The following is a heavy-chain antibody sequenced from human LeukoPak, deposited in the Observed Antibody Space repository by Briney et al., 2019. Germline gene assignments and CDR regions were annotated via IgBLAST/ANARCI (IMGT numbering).Heavy chain of an antibody. Sequence: ASVKVSCKASDYTFTSYGISWVRQAPGQGLEWMGWISAYNGNTNYAQKLQGRVTMTTDTSTSTAYMELRSLRSDDTAVYYCAREDLGYCSSTSCYGDAFDIWGQGTMVTVSS. CDR2: ISAYNGNT. CDR1: DYTFTSYG. V-gene: IGHV1-18*04. D-gene: IGHD2-2*01. J-gene: IGHJ3*02. CDR3: AREDLGYCSSTSCYGDAFDI.